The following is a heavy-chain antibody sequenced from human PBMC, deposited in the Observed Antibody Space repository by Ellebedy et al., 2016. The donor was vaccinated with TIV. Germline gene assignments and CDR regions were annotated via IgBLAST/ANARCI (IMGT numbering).Heavy chain of an antibody. CDR3: ARTTGYIANDY. J-gene: IGHJ4*02. CDR1: GDSIRSFY. V-gene: IGHV4-59*01. D-gene: IGHD5-18*01. Sequence: SETLSLTCTVSGDSIRSFYWSWIRQPPGKGLELIGYIYNYGGSRYNPSLGSRVTISLDTSKNQFSLKLTSVTAADTAVYYCARTTGYIANDYWGQGTLVTVSS. CDR2: IYNYGGS.